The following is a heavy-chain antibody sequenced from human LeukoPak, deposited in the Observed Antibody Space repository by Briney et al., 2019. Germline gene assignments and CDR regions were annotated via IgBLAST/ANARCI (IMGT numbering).Heavy chain of an antibody. D-gene: IGHD6-13*01. CDR2: ISGSGGST. Sequence: GGSLRLSCAASGFTFSTYFMHWVRQAPGKGLEWVSAISGSGGSTYYADSVKGRFTISRDNSKNTLYLQMNSLRAEDTAVYYCAKDSIAAAGYYWGQGTLVTVSS. V-gene: IGHV3-23*01. CDR3: AKDSIAAAGYY. J-gene: IGHJ4*02. CDR1: GFTFSTYF.